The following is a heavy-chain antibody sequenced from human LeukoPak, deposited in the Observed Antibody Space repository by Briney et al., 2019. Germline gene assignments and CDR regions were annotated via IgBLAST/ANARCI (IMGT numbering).Heavy chain of an antibody. CDR1: GFTFSSYA. CDR3: ARDSADYGDYVVGAFDI. CDR2: ISGSGGST. D-gene: IGHD4-17*01. J-gene: IGHJ3*02. Sequence: GGSLRLSCAASGFTFSSYAMSWVRQAPGKGLEWVSAISGSGGSTYYADSVKGRFTISRDNSKNTLYLQMNSLRAEDTAVYYCARDSADYGDYVVGAFDIWGQGTMVTVSS. V-gene: IGHV3-23*01.